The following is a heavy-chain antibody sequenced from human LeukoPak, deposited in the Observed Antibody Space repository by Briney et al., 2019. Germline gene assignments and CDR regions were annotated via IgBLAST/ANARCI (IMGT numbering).Heavy chain of an antibody. Sequence: SETLSLTCTVSGGSISGYYWSWVRQPPGKGLEWIGYIYYSGSTNYNPSLKSRVTISVDTSKNQFSLKLHSVTAADTAVYYCASLRYGSGSQGALDYGSDYWGQGTLVTVSS. J-gene: IGHJ4*02. V-gene: IGHV4-59*01. CDR1: GGSISGYY. D-gene: IGHD3-10*01. CDR3: ASLRYGSGSQGALDYGSDY. CDR2: IYYSGST.